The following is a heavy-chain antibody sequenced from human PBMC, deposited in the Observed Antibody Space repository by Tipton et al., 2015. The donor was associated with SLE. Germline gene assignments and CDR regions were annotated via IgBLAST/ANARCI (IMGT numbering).Heavy chain of an antibody. CDR3: ARAGNPSRVVRAFDI. D-gene: IGHD3-22*01. CDR2: INHSGST. CDR1: GGSISSSSYY. V-gene: IGHV4-39*07. J-gene: IGHJ3*02. Sequence: GLVKPSGTLSLTCTVSGGSISSSSYYWGWIRQPPGKGLEWIGEINHSGSTKYNPSLKSRVTISVDTSKNQFSLKLSSVTAADTAVYYCARAGNPSRVVRAFDIWGQGTMVTVSS.